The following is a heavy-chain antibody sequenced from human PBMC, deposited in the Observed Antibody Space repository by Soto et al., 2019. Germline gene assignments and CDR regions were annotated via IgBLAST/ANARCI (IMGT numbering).Heavy chain of an antibody. Sequence: QVQVQESGPGLVKPSETLSLTCTVSADSVSRDSYFWSWVRQPPGKGLEWIGYIYYGGTTNYNPSPESRVTISVDTSKTQFSLKMSSVTAADTAIYYCARYGNYEGFYWGQGSLVTVSS. CDR3: ARYGNYEGFY. D-gene: IGHD1-7*01. CDR2: IYYGGTT. CDR1: ADSVSRDSYF. J-gene: IGHJ4*02. V-gene: IGHV4-61*01.